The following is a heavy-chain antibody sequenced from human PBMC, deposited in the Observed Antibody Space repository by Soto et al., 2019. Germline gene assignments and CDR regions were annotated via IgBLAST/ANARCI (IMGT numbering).Heavy chain of an antibody. CDR3: AKDISLVRGVIIDMDV. CDR2: ISYDGSNK. Sequence: QVQLVESGGGVVQPGRSLRLSCAASGFTISNYGMHWVRQAPGKGLEWVAVISYDGSNKYYADSVKGRFTISRDNSKNTLSLQMNSLRDEDTAVYYCAKDISLVRGVIIDMDVWGRGTTVTVSS. CDR1: GFTISNYG. D-gene: IGHD3-10*01. V-gene: IGHV3-30*18. J-gene: IGHJ6*02.